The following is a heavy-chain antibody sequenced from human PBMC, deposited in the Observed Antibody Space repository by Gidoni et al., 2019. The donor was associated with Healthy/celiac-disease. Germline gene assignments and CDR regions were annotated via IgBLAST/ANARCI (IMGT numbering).Heavy chain of an antibody. D-gene: IGHD6-13*01. V-gene: IGHV4-34*01. J-gene: IGHJ4*02. CDR2: INQSGST. CDR3: ARGIGIAAAGTDFDY. Sequence: QVQLQQWGAGLLTPSEPLSLSCAVDGGSFSGYYWSWIRQPPGKGLEWIGEINQSGSTNYNPSLKSRVTISVDTSKNQYSLKLSSVTAADTAVYYCARGIGIAAAGTDFDYWGQGTLVTVSS. CDR1: GGSFSGYY.